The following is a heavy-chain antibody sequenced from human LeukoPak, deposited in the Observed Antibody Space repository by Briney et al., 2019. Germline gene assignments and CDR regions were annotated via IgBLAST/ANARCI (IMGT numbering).Heavy chain of an antibody. V-gene: IGHV5-51*01. Sequence: GESLNISCKGSGYRFTSYWIGWVRQMPGKGLEWMGIIFPADSDTKYSPSFQGQVTISADKSISTAYLQWSSLKASDTAMYYCARSQGRWLQLFDSWGQGTLVTVSS. D-gene: IGHD5-24*01. CDR2: IFPADSDT. J-gene: IGHJ4*02. CDR1: GYRFTSYW. CDR3: ARSQGRWLQLFDS.